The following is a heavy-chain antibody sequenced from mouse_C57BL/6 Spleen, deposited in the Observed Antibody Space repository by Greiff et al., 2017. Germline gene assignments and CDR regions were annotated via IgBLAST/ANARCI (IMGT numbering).Heavy chain of an antibody. Sequence: QVQLQQSGAELVRSGTSVQVSCKAPVYAFTNYLIEWVKQRPGQGLAWIGVINSGSGGSNYTERFKGEATLTADKSSSAAYMQLSSLTSEDCAVYFWARAVLRRYAEVWGTGATVTVAS. V-gene: IGHV1-54*01. CDR3: ARAVLRRYAEV. CDR2: INSGSGGS. J-gene: IGHJ1*03. CDR1: VYAFTNYL. D-gene: IGHD1-2*01.